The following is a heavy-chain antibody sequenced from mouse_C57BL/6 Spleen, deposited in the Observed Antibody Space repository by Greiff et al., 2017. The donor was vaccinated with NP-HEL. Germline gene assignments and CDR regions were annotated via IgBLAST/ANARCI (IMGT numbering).Heavy chain of an antibody. CDR2: ISYDGSN. Sequence: EVQLQESGPGLVKPSQSLSLTCSVTGYSITSGYYWNWIRQFPGNKLEWMGYISYDGSNNYNPSLKNRISITRDTSKNQFFLKLNSVTTEDTATYYGAREGSYYYGSSYDAYWGQGTLVTVSA. CDR1: GYSITSGYY. V-gene: IGHV3-6*01. CDR3: AREGSYYYGSSYDAY. J-gene: IGHJ3*01. D-gene: IGHD1-1*01.